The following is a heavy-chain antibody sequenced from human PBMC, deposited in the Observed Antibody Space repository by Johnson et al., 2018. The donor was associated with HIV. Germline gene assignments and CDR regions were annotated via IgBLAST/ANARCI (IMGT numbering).Heavy chain of an antibody. J-gene: IGHJ3*02. CDR1: GFTVSSNY. Sequence: VPPVESGGGLIQPGGSLRLSCAASGFTVSSNYMSWVRQAPGKGLEWVSVIYSGGSTHYADSVKSPFTIPRDNSKNTLYLQMNSLRAEDTAVYYCAREVAGDYGDSPGAFDIWGQGTMVTVSS. V-gene: IGHV3-53*01. CDR2: IYSGGST. D-gene: IGHD4-17*01. CDR3: AREVAGDYGDSPGAFDI.